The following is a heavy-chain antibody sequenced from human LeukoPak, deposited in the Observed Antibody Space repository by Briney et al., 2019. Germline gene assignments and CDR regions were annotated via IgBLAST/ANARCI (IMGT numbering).Heavy chain of an antibody. V-gene: IGHV3-74*01. CDR1: GFTFSNHW. J-gene: IGHJ4*02. CDR3: VRTLGAVDI. CDR2: INSDGISA. Sequence: GGSLRLSCAASGFTFSNHWMHWVRQAPGKGLVWVSRINSDGISANYADSVKGRFTISRDNAKNTLYLQMNSLRAEDTAVYYCVRTLGAVDIWGQGTLVTVSS. D-gene: IGHD3-16*01.